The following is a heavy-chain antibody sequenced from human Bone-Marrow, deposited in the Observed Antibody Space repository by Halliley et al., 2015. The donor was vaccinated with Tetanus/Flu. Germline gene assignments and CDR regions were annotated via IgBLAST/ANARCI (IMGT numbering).Heavy chain of an antibody. J-gene: IGHJ4*02. CDR2: ISFTEIP. V-gene: IGHV4-31*02. CDR3: AMGTSGYGDYFDN. D-gene: IGHD5-12*01. Sequence: WFGFISFTEIPSSNPSLESRVSISVDTSKTQFSLKLTSMTAADTAVYYCAMGTSGYGDYFDNWGLGTLVTVSS.